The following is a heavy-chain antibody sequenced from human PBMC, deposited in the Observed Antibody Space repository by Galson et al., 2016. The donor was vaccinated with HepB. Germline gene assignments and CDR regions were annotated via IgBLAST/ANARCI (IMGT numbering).Heavy chain of an antibody. CDR2: ISWNSGSI. Sequence: SLRLSCAASGFTFDDYAIHWVRQAPGKGLEWVSGISWNSGSIGYGDSMKGRFTVSRDNTNNSLYLQMNSLRAEDTALYYCARDISPHGDTTGILDYWGQGTLVTVSS. CDR3: ARDISPHGDTTGILDY. J-gene: IGHJ4*02. D-gene: IGHD4-17*01. V-gene: IGHV3-9*01. CDR1: GFTFDDYA.